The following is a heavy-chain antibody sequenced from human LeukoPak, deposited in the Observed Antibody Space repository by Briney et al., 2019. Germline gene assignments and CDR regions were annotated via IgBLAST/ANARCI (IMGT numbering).Heavy chain of an antibody. J-gene: IGHJ4*02. Sequence: GGSLRLSCAASGFTFSSYWRSWVRQAPGKGLEWVANIKQDGSEKYYVDSVKGRFTISRDNAKNSLYLQMNSLRAEDTAVYYCARGKVSTYFDYWGQGTLVTVSS. CDR2: IKQDGSEK. D-gene: IGHD5/OR15-5a*01. V-gene: IGHV3-7*01. CDR3: ARGKVSTYFDY. CDR1: GFTFSSYW.